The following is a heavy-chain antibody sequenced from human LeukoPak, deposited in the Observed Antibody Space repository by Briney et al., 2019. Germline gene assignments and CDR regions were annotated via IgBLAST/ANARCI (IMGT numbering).Heavy chain of an antibody. CDR1: GYSFTSYW. D-gene: IGHD6-13*01. J-gene: IGHJ4*02. Sequence: GESLKISCKGSGYSFTSYWIGWVRQMPGKGLEWMGIIYPGDSDTRYSPSFQGQVTISADKSISTAYLQWSSLKASDTAMYYCARLGQYSSSWYGYFDYWGQGTLVAVSS. CDR2: IYPGDSDT. V-gene: IGHV5-51*01. CDR3: ARLGQYSSSWYGYFDY.